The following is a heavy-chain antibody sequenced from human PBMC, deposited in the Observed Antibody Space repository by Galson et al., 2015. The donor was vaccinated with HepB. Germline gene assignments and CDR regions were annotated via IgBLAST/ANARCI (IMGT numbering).Heavy chain of an antibody. CDR2: ISAYNGNT. CDR3: AREARGYYDSSGYYHGYYFDY. CDR1: GYTFTSYG. Sequence: SVKVSCKASGYTFTSYGISWVRQAPGQGLEWMGWISAYNGNTNYAQKLQGRVTMTTDTSTSTAYMELRSLRSDDTAVYYCAREARGYYDSSGYYHGYYFDYWGQGTLVTVSS. V-gene: IGHV1-18*01. D-gene: IGHD3-22*01. J-gene: IGHJ4*02.